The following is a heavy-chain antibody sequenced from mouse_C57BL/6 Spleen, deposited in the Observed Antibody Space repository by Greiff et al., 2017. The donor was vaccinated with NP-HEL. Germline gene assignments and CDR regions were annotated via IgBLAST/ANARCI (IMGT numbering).Heavy chain of an antibody. CDR1: GYTFTSYW. V-gene: IGHV1-52*01. D-gene: IGHD1-1*01. Sequence: VQLQQPGAELVRPGSSVKLSCKASGYTFTSYWMHWVKQRPIQGLEWIGNIDPSDSATHYNQKFKDKATLTVDKSSSTAYMQLSSLTSEDSAVYYGERSGITKGMDYWGKGTAVTVSS. CDR3: ERSGITKGMDY. J-gene: IGHJ4*01. CDR2: IDPSDSAT.